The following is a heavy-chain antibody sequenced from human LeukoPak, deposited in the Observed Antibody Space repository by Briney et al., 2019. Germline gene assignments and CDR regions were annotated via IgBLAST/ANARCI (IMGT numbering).Heavy chain of an antibody. CDR3: ARGVINRVAGYYLDY. CDR1: GGSISSGSYY. CDR2: IYTSGST. V-gene: IGHV4-61*02. Sequence: SQTLSLTCTVSGGSISSGSYYWSWIRQPAGKGLEWIGRIYTSGSTNYNPSLKSRVTISVDTSKNQFSLKLSSVTAADTAVYYCARGVINRVAGYYLDYWGQGTLVTVSS. J-gene: IGHJ4*02. D-gene: IGHD6-19*01.